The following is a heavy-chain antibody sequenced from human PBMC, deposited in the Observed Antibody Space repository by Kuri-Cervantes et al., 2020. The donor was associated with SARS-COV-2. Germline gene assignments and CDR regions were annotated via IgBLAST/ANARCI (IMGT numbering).Heavy chain of an antibody. CDR3: ASLVVVAATHAFDI. D-gene: IGHD2-15*01. CDR2: ISGSGGST. J-gene: IGHJ3*02. CDR1: GFTFSNAW. V-gene: IGHV3-23*01. Sequence: ETLSLTCAASGFTFSNAWMSWVRQAPGKGLEWVSAISGSGGSTYYADSVKGRFTISRDNSKNTLYLQMNSLRAEDTAVYYCASLVVVAATHAFDIWGQGTMVTVSS.